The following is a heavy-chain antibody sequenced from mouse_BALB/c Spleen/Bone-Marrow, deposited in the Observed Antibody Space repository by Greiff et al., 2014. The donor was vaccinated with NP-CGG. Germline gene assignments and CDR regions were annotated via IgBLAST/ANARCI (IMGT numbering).Heavy chain of an antibody. J-gene: IGHJ2*01. CDR3: ARQYGNYWDYFDY. CDR1: GFTFSSYG. CDR2: ISGGGSYT. Sequence: VQLKESGGDLVKPGGSLKLSCAASGFTFSSYGMSWVRQTPDKRLEWVATISGGGSYTYYPDSVKGRFTISRDNAKNTLYLQMSSLKSEDTAMYYCARQYGNYWDYFDYWGQGTTLTVSS. D-gene: IGHD2-10*02. V-gene: IGHV5-6*01.